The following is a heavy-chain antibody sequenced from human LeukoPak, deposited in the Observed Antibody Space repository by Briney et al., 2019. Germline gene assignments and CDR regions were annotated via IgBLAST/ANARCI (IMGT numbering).Heavy chain of an antibody. CDR2: INHSGST. CDR3: ASRTYDYYGSGSYYNRYNWFDP. CDR1: GGSFSGYY. J-gene: IGHJ5*02. D-gene: IGHD3-10*01. V-gene: IGHV4-34*01. Sequence: PSETLSLTCAVYGGSFSGYYWSWIRQPPGKGLEWIGEINHSGSTNYNPSLKSRVTISVDTSKNQFSLKLSSVTAADTAVYYCASRTYDYYGSGSYYNRYNWFDPWGQGTLVTVSS.